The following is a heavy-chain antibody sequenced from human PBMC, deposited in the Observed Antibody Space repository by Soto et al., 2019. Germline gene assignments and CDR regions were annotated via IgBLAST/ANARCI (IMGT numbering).Heavy chain of an antibody. J-gene: IGHJ4*02. V-gene: IGHV4-30-4*01. CDR2: IYYSGST. CDR1: GGSISSGEYY. CDR3: ARVGTAMVNGNFDY. Sequence: SETLSLTCTVSGGSISSGEYYWSLIDQPPGKGLEWIGYIYYSGSTYYNPSLKSRVTISVDTSKNQFSLKLSSVTAADTAVYYCARVGTAMVNGNFDYWGQGTLVTVSS. D-gene: IGHD5-18*01.